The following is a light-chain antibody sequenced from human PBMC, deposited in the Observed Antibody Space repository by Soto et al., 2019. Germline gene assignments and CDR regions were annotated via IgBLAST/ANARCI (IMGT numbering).Light chain of an antibody. CDR3: QQYSNSPLT. V-gene: IGKV3-11*01. CDR1: QSVSSY. Sequence: EIVLTQSPATLSLSPGERATLSCRASQSVSSYLAWYHQKPGQAPRLLIYDASNRATGVPDRFSGSGSGTDFTLTISSLEPEDFAVYYCQQYSNSPLTFGEGTKVEIK. CDR2: DAS. J-gene: IGKJ4*01.